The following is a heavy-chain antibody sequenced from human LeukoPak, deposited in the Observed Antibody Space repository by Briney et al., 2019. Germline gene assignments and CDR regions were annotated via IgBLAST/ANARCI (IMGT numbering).Heavy chain of an antibody. Sequence: PSETLSLTCTVSGGSISSHYWSWIRQPPGKGLEWIGFMYYSGSTNYNPSFKSRVTISVDTSKNQFSLKLTSVTAADTAVYYCARGGGGIDYWGQRTLVTVSS. J-gene: IGHJ4*02. V-gene: IGHV4-59*08. D-gene: IGHD3-16*01. CDR1: GGSISSHY. CDR3: ARGGGGIDY. CDR2: MYYSGST.